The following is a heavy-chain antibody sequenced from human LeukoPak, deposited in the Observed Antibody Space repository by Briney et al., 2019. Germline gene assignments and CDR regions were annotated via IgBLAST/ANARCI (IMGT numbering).Heavy chain of an antibody. J-gene: IGHJ6*03. CDR2: IIPIVGTT. CDR1: GGTFSSYA. V-gene: IGHV1-69*06. D-gene: IGHD6-13*01. CDR3: ARVVGLTGYSSSWYSGYYYYMDV. Sequence: SVKVSCKASGGTFSSYAISWVRQAPGQGLEWMGGIIPIVGTTNYAQKFQDRVTITADKSTSTAYMELSSLRSEDTAVYYCARVVGLTGYSSSWYSGYYYYMDVWGKGTTVTVSS.